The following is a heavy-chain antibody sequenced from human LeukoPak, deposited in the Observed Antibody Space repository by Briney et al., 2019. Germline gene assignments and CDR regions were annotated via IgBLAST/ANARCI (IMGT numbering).Heavy chain of an antibody. CDR1: GYTFTSYG. Sequence: ASVKVSCKASGYTFTSYGISWVRQAPGQGLEWMGWISAYNGNTNYAQKLQGRVTMTTDTSTSTAYMELRSLRSDDTAVYYCARTAITMVRGVPSWFDPWGQGTLVTVSS. CDR2: ISAYNGNT. CDR3: ARTAITMVRGVPSWFDP. J-gene: IGHJ5*02. D-gene: IGHD3-10*01. V-gene: IGHV1-18*01.